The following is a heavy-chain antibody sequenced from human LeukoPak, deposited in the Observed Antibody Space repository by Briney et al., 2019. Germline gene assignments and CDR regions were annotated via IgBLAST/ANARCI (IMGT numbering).Heavy chain of an antibody. CDR1: GFTFSSYG. V-gene: IGHV3-33*01. J-gene: IGHJ4*02. CDR2: IWYDGSNR. CDR3: ARDSDGGNRYYFDY. Sequence: PGRSLRLSCAASGFTFSSYGMHWVRQAPGKGLEWVAVIWYDGSNRYYADSVKGRFTISRDNSKNTLYLQMNSLRAEDTAVYYCARDSDGGNRYYFDYWGQGTLVTVSS. D-gene: IGHD4-23*01.